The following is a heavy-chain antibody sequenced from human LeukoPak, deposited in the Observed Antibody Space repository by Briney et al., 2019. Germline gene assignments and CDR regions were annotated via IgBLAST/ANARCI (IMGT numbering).Heavy chain of an antibody. CDR2: INGGSDAI. V-gene: IGHV3-48*02. D-gene: IGHD1-20*01. CDR1: GFTFSSYS. CDR3: ARDHNWSFDY. Sequence: GGSLRLSCAASGFTFSSYSMNWVRQAPGKGLEWVSYINGGSDAIYCADSVKGRFTISRHNAKTSLYLQMNSLRDEDTAVYYCARDHNWSFDYWGQGTLVTVSS. J-gene: IGHJ4*02.